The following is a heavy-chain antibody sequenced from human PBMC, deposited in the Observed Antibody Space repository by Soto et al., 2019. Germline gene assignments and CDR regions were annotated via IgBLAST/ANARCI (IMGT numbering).Heavy chain of an antibody. D-gene: IGHD3-10*01. CDR3: AREQVGFYGSRSDFIEDF. CDR1: GYTFSSYY. CDR2: INPSDGST. V-gene: IGHV1-46*03. J-gene: IGHJ4*02. Sequence: QVQLVQSGAEVKKPGASVKVSCKTSGYTFSSYYIHWVRQAPGQGLEWLGIINPSDGSTRYAQNFQGRVTMTMDKSTTTVYLQLSSLRSEDTAMYYCAREQVGFYGSRSDFIEDFWGQGTQITVSS.